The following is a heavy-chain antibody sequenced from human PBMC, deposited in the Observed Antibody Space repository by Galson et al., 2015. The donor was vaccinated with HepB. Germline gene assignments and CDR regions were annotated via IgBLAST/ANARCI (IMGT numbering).Heavy chain of an antibody. D-gene: IGHD2-2*02. CDR3: ARPFGTSCYSCAFDI. V-gene: IGHV5-51*03. J-gene: IGHJ3*02. CDR2: IYPGDSDT. Sequence: QSGAEVKKPGESLKISCKGSGYSFTSYWIGWVRQMPGKGLEWMGIIYPGDSDTRYSPSFQGQVTISADKSISTAYLQWSSLKASDTAMYYCARPFGTSCYSCAFDIWGQGTMVTVSS. CDR1: GYSFTSYW.